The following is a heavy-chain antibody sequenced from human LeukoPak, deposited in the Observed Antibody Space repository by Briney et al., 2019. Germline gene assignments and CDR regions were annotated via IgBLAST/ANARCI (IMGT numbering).Heavy chain of an antibody. CDR2: IYHSGST. CDR1: GGSISSGGYY. Sequence: PSETLSLTCTVSGGSISSGGYYWSWIRQPPGKGLEWIGYIYHSGSTYYNPSLKSRVTISVDRSKNQFSLKLSSVTAADTAVYYCCRVVPAAYTDYWGQGTLVTVSS. CDR3: CRVVPAAYTDY. V-gene: IGHV4-30-2*01. D-gene: IGHD2-2*01. J-gene: IGHJ4*02.